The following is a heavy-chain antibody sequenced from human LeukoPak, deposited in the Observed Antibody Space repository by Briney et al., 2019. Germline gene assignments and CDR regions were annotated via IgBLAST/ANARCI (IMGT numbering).Heavy chain of an antibody. Sequence: PSETLSLTCTVSGGSISSSRYYWGWIRQPPGKGLEWIGSIYYSGSTYYNPSLKSRVTISVDTSKNQFSLKLSSVTAADTAVYYCARGSSWYGSDYWGQGTLVTVSS. D-gene: IGHD6-13*01. V-gene: IGHV4-39*01. J-gene: IGHJ4*02. CDR3: ARGSSWYGSDY. CDR2: IYYSGST. CDR1: GGSISSSRYY.